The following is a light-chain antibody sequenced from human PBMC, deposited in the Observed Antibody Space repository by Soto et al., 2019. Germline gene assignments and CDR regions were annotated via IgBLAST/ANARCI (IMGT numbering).Light chain of an antibody. CDR1: HSDIGAGCG. J-gene: IGLJ2*01. V-gene: IGLV1-40*01. CDR3: QAFHSGRFGLL. Sequence: QAVVTQPPSVTGAPGQRVTISCTGSHSDIGAGCGVHWYQQFPHSAPKLLIYDTTNRPSGVLARFWGSRSGTSASLAVAGFRRGDVVCYYCQAFHSGRFGLLFGGGPRLTVL. CDR2: DTT.